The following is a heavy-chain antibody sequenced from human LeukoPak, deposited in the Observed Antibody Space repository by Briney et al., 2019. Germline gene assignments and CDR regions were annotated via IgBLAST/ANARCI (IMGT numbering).Heavy chain of an antibody. CDR1: GFTFSSYE. Sequence: GGSLRLSCAASGFTFSSYEMNWARQAAGKGLEWVSYISSSGSTIYYADSVKGRFTISRDNAKNSLYLQMNSLRAEDTAVYYCAELGITMIGGVWGKGTTVTISS. CDR2: ISSSGSTI. CDR3: AELGITMIGGV. J-gene: IGHJ6*04. V-gene: IGHV3-48*03. D-gene: IGHD3-10*02.